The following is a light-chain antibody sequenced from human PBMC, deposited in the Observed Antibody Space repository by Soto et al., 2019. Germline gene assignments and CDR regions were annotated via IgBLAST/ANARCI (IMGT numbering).Light chain of an antibody. CDR2: NRS. CDR1: TPNIGAGYG. CDR3: QTADTSLSVV. V-gene: IGLV1-40*01. Sequence: QSVLTQPPSVSGAPGKRLTIPAMGSTPNIGAGYGVHWYQQLPGAAPRLLIYNRSHRPSGVPDRFSGTQSDTSASLAITGLQAEDEADYYCQTADTSLSVVFGGGTKLTVL. J-gene: IGLJ2*01.